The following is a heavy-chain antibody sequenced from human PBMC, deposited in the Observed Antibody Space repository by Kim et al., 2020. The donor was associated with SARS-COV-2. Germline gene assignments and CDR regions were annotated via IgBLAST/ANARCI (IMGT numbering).Heavy chain of an antibody. Sequence: GGSLRLSCAASGFTFSAYGMHWVRQAPGKGLEWVALIWYDGTNTDYAGSVKGRFTISRDNSKNILYLKMNDLRVEDTAVYYCARDLGRWHDLLAGYLAGAVDVWGQGRMVTVSS. CDR2: IWYDGTNT. CDR1: GFTFSAYG. D-gene: IGHD3-9*01. CDR3: ARDLGRWHDLLAGYLAGAVDV. J-gene: IGHJ3*01. V-gene: IGHV3-33*01.